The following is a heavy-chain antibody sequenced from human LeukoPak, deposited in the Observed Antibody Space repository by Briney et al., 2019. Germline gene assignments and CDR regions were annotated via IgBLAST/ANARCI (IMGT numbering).Heavy chain of an antibody. CDR1: GYTFTGYY. J-gene: IGHJ4*02. Sequence: ASVKVSCKASGYTFTGYYMHWVRQAPGQGLEWMGWINPNSGGTNYAQKFQGRVTMTRDTSISTAYMELSRLRSDDTAVYYCARDGYSGYARLGFFDYWGQGTLVTVSS. D-gene: IGHD5-12*01. CDR2: INPNSGGT. V-gene: IGHV1-2*02. CDR3: ARDGYSGYARLGFFDY.